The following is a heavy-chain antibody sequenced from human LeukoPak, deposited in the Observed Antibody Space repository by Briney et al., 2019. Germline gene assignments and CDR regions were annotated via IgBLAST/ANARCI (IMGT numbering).Heavy chain of an antibody. V-gene: IGHV3-48*03. CDR2: ISSSGKTI. CDR1: GFTFSSYE. J-gene: IGHJ4*02. D-gene: IGHD6-13*01. Sequence: PGGSLRLSCEASGFTFSSYEMNWVCQAPGKGLEWVSYISSSGKTIYYADSTKGRFTVSRDNAKNSLYLQMNSLRAEDTAVYYCATTSIAAAVPGCFDYWGQGTLVTVFS. CDR3: ATTSIAAAVPGCFDY.